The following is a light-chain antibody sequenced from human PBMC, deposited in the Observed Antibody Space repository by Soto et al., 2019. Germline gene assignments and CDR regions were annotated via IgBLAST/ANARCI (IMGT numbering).Light chain of an antibody. Sequence: DIVIKQSPATLSVAPGERVTFSCRASQGVSRKLAWYQHKPGQAPRLLISGASTGATGIPARFSGSGSGTEFSLTIRGLKPEDFAVYYCQQDRRSPNTFGQGTRLEIK. J-gene: IGKJ5*01. CDR3: QQDRRSPNT. CDR2: GAS. V-gene: IGKV3D-15*02. CDR1: QGVSRK.